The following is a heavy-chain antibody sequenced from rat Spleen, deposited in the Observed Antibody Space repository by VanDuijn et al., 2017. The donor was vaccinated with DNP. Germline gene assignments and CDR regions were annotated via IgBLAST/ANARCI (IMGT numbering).Heavy chain of an antibody. CDR1: GFIFNDYA. Sequence: EVQLVESGGDLVQPGRSLKLSCVASGFIFNDYALAWVRQAPKKGLEWVATIIYDGSRTYYRDSVKGRFTISRDNAKSTLYLQMDSLRSEDTATYYCATHGSYYYYAMDAWGQGTSVTVSS. CDR3: ATHGSYYYYAMDA. D-gene: IGHD1-12*02. J-gene: IGHJ4*01. CDR2: IIYDGSRT. V-gene: IGHV5S10*01.